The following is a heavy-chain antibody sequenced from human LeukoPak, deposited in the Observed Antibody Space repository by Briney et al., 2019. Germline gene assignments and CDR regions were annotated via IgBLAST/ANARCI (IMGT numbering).Heavy chain of an antibody. CDR3: ARGAAYPNQLIAY. Sequence: SVKVSCKASGGTFSSYAISWVRQAPGQGLEWMGGIIPIFGTANYAQKFQGRVTITTDESTSTAYMELSSLRSEDTAVYYCARGAAYPNQLIAYWGRGTLVTVSS. D-gene: IGHD6-6*01. V-gene: IGHV1-69*05. CDR1: GGTFSSYA. CDR2: IIPIFGTA. J-gene: IGHJ4*02.